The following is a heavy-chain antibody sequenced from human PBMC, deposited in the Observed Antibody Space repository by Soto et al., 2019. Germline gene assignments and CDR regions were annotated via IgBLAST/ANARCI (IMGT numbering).Heavy chain of an antibody. D-gene: IGHD5-18*01. V-gene: IGHV1-69*13. J-gene: IGHJ6*02. Sequence: SVKVSCKASGGTFSSYAISWVRQAPGQGHEWMGGIIPIFGTANYAQKFQGRVTITADESTSTAYMELSSLRSEDTAVYYCASSDAGYGYGSTRPKHYYYGMDVWGQGTTVTVSS. CDR1: GGTFSSYA. CDR2: IIPIFGTA. CDR3: ASSDAGYGYGSTRPKHYYYGMDV.